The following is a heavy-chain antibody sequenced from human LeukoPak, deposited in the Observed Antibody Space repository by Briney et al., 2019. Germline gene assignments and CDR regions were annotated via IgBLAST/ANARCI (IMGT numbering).Heavy chain of an antibody. V-gene: IGHV3-66*02. CDR1: GLTVSADS. CDR3: ARLRSGNPRLRYFDL. J-gene: IGHJ2*01. Sequence: GGSLRLSCAGSGLTVSADSMSWVRQAPGKGLEWVSIIQGGGGKYYAESVQGRFSVSKDNSKNILFLQMNSLRTKDTAVYYCARLRSGNPRLRYFDLWGRGTLVTVSS. CDR2: IQGGGGK. D-gene: IGHD1-26*01.